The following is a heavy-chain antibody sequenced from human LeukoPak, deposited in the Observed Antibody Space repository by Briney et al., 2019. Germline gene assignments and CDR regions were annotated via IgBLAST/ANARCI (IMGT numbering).Heavy chain of an antibody. V-gene: IGHV4-38-2*01. Sequence: PSETLSLTCAVSGYSIRSGYYWGWIRQPPGKGLEWIGTIYHSGSTYYNPSLKSRVTISLDTSKNQFSLKLSSVTAADTAVYYCAGIWFGGLDYYYMDVWAKGTSVTVSS. CDR1: GYSIRSGYY. CDR3: AGIWFGGLDYYYMDV. D-gene: IGHD3-10*01. CDR2: IYHSGST. J-gene: IGHJ6*03.